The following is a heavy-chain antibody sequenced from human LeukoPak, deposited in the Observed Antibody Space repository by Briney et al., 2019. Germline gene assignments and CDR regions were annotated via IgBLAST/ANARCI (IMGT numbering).Heavy chain of an antibody. D-gene: IGHD3-3*01. Sequence: PGRSLRLSCAASGFTFSSYGMHWVRQAPGKGLEWVAVISYDGSNKYYADSVKGRFTISRDNSKNTLYLQMNSLRAEDTAVYYCAKEFWSGYEYFDSWGQGTLVIVSS. CDR1: GFTFSSYG. CDR2: ISYDGSNK. CDR3: AKEFWSGYEYFDS. J-gene: IGHJ4*02. V-gene: IGHV3-30*18.